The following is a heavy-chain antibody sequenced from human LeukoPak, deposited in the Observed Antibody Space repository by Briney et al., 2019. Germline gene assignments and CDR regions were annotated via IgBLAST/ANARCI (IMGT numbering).Heavy chain of an antibody. D-gene: IGHD3-3*01. Sequence: SQTLSLTCTVSGGSIRSGSYYRSWIRQPAGKGLEWFGRIHPSGSTNYNPSLKSRVTISVDTSKNQFSLKLSSVTAADTAVDYCARDSDFWSGYPILYYYYYMDVWGKGTTVTVSS. J-gene: IGHJ6*03. CDR3: ARDSDFWSGYPILYYYYYMDV. V-gene: IGHV4-61*02. CDR2: IHPSGST. CDR1: GGSIRSGSYY.